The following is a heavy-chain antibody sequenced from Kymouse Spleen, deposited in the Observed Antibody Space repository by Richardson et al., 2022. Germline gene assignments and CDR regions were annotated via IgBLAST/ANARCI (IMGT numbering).Heavy chain of an antibody. V-gene: IGHV3-7*01. D-gene: IGHD6-13*01. J-gene: IGHJ4*02. CDR1: GFTFSSYW. CDR3: ARALIAAAGPFDY. Sequence: EVQLVESGGGLVQPGGSLRLSCAASGFTFSSYWMSWVRQAPGKGLEWVANIKQDGSEKYYVDSVKGRFTISRDNAKNSLYLQMNSLRAEDTAVYYCARALIAAAGPFDYWGQGTLVTVSS. CDR2: IKQDGSEK.